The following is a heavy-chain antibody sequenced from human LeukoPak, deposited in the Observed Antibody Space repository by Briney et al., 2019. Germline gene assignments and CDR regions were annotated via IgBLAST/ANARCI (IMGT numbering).Heavy chain of an antibody. CDR2: ISSSSSYI. Sequence: PGGSLRLSCEASGFTVSSNAMAWVRQAPGKGLEWVSSISSSSSYIYYADSVKGRFTISRDNAKNSLYLQMNSLRAEDTAVYYCARDREMATIGDYFDYWGQGTLLTVSS. J-gene: IGHJ4*02. D-gene: IGHD5-24*01. V-gene: IGHV3-21*01. CDR3: ARDREMATIGDYFDY. CDR1: GFTVSSNA.